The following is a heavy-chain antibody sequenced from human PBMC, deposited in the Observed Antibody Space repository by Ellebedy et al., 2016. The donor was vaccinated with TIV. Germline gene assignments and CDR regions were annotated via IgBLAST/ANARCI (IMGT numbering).Heavy chain of an antibody. Sequence: AASVKVSCKASGYTFTGYYMHWVRQAPGQGLEWMGWINPNSGGTNYAQKFQGRVTMTRDTSINTAYRELSRLRSDDTAVYYCAREKGGKYYFDYWGQGTLVTVSS. CDR3: AREKGGKYYFDY. V-gene: IGHV1-2*02. CDR1: GYTFTGYY. CDR2: INPNSGGT. J-gene: IGHJ4*02.